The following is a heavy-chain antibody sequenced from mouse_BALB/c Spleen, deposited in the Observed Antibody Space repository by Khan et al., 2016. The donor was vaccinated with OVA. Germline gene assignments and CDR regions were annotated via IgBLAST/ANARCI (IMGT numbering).Heavy chain of an antibody. CDR1: GYSITSDYA. CDR3: GSDGSRYYYAMDY. CDR2: ISYSGST. V-gene: IGHV3-2*02. J-gene: IGHJ4*01. D-gene: IGHD2-3*01. Sequence: EVKLLESGPGLVKPSQSLSLTCTVTGYSITSDYAWNWIRQFPGNQLEWMGYISYSGSTKYHPALQSRISITRDTSKNQFFLQLNSVTTEDTATSYCGSDGSRYYYAMDYWGQGTSVTVSA.